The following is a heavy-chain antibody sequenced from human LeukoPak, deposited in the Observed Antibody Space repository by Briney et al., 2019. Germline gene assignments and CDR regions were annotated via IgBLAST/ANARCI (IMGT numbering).Heavy chain of an antibody. J-gene: IGHJ4*02. Sequence: PGGSLRLSCAASGFTFSSYSMNWVRQAPGKGLEWVSIIYSSGSTYYADSVKGRFTISRDNSNNMLYLQMNSLRAEDTAVYYCARRPPSNWGLDYWGQGTLVTVSS. CDR1: GFTFSSYS. CDR3: ARRPPSNWGLDY. V-gene: IGHV3-53*01. D-gene: IGHD7-27*01. CDR2: IYSSGST.